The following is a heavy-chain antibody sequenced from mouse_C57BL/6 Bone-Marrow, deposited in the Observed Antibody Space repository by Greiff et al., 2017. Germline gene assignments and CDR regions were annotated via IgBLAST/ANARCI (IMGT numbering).Heavy chain of an antibody. CDR3: ARDDGYLFAY. CDR2: ISDGGSYT. Sequence: EVKLMESGGGLVKPGGSLKLSCAASGFTFSSYAMSWVRQTPEKRLEWVATISDGGSYTYYPDNVKGRFTISRDNAKNNLYLQMSNLKSEDTAMYYCARDDGYLFAYWGQGTLVTVSA. V-gene: IGHV5-4*01. CDR1: GFTFSSYA. D-gene: IGHD2-3*01. J-gene: IGHJ3*01.